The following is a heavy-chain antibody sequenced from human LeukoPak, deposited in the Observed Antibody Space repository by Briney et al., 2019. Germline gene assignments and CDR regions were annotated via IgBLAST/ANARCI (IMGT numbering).Heavy chain of an antibody. D-gene: IGHD2-21*02. J-gene: IGHJ4*02. CDR3: ARQVPFYCGGDCSDY. V-gene: IGHV4-39*01. CDR2: IYYSGST. CDR1: GGSISSSSYY. Sequence: SETLSLTCTVSGGSISSSSYYWGWIRQPPGKGLEWIGSIYYSGSTYYNPSLKSRVTISVDTSKNQFSLKLSSVTAADTAVYYCARQVPFYCGGDCSDYWGQGTLVTVSS.